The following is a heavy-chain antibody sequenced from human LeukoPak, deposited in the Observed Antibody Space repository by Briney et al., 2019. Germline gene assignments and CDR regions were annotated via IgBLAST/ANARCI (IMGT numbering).Heavy chain of an antibody. Sequence: GESLKISCKGSGYSFTSYWIGWVRQMPGKGLEWMWIIYPGDSDTRYSPSCRGQVTISADKSISTAYLQWSSLKASDTAMYYCARRGYCSSTSCRNWFDPWGQGTLVTVSS. CDR1: GYSFTSYW. CDR3: ARRGYCSSTSCRNWFDP. CDR2: IYPGDSDT. D-gene: IGHD2-2*01. J-gene: IGHJ5*02. V-gene: IGHV5-51*01.